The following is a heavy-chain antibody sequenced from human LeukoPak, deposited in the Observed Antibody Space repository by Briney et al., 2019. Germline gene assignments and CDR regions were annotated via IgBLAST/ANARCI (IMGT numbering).Heavy chain of an antibody. J-gene: IGHJ4*02. CDR3: AKDPILSGYDF. CDR2: ISWNSGSI. D-gene: IGHD5-12*01. V-gene: IGHV3-9*01. Sequence: PGRSPRLSCAASGFTFDDYAMHWVRQAPGKGLEWVSGISWNSGSIGYADSVKGRFTISRDNAKNSLYLQMNSLRAEDTAVYYCAKDPILSGYDFWGQGTLVTVSS. CDR1: GFTFDDYA.